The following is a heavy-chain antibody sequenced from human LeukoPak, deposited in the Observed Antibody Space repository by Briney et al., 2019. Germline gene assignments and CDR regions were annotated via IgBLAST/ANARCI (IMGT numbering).Heavy chain of an antibody. CDR2: IYYSGST. D-gene: IGHD6-13*01. V-gene: IGHV4-59*01. CDR3: ASYGSAAATLFKYTWFDP. J-gene: IGHJ5*02. CDR1: GGSISSYY. Sequence: PSESLSLTCTVSGGSISSYYWSWIRQPPGKGLEWIGYIYYSGSTNYNPSLKSRVTLSVDTPKNQFSLKLSSVTAADTAVYYCASYGSAAATLFKYTWFDPWGQGTLVTVSA.